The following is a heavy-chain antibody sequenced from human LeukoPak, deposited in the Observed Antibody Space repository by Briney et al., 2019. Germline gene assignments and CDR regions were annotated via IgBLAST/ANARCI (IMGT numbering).Heavy chain of an antibody. CDR1: GFTFSSYS. V-gene: IGHV3-48*04. J-gene: IGHJ6*03. CDR3: ARVILQLWPRNYYYYYMDV. CDR2: ISSSGSTI. D-gene: IGHD5-18*01. Sequence: GGSLRLSCAASGFTFSSYSMNWVRQAPGKGLEWVSYISSSGSTIYYADSVKGRFTISRDNAKNSLYLQMNSLRAEDTAVYYCARVILQLWPRNYYYYYMDVWGKGTTVTISS.